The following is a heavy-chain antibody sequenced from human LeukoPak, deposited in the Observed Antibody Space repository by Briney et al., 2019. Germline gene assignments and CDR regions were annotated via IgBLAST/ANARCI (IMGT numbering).Heavy chain of an antibody. Sequence: SETLSLTCTVSGGSISSGDYYWSWIRQPPGKGLEWIGYIYHSGSTYYNPSLKSRVTISVDRSKNQFSLKLSSVTAADTAVYYCARILAVGATVAFDIWGQGTMVTVSS. D-gene: IGHD1-26*01. J-gene: IGHJ3*02. V-gene: IGHV4-30-2*01. CDR3: ARILAVGATVAFDI. CDR2: IYHSGST. CDR1: GGSISSGDYY.